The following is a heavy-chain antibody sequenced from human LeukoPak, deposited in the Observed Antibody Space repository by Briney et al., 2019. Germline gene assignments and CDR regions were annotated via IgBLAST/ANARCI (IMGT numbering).Heavy chain of an antibody. D-gene: IGHD5-12*01. CDR2: IGPDGSSE. Sequence: GGSLRLSCAASRFIFSNYYMSWIRQTPGKGLEWIANIGPDGSSENYADSAKGRFTISRDNARNSLFLQMSSLRVEDTAVYFCARAGTYSGYKVFDTWGQGTLVTVAS. J-gene: IGHJ5*02. V-gene: IGHV3-11*01. CDR1: RFIFSNYY. CDR3: ARAGTYSGYKVFDT.